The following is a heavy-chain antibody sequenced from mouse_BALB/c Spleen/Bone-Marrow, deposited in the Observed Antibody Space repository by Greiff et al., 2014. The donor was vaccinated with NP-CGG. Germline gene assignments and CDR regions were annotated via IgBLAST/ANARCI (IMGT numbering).Heavy chain of an antibody. D-gene: IGHD1-2*01. CDR2: IWAGGST. V-gene: IGHV2-9*02. CDR3: ARGSTTATFAY. CDR1: GFSLTSYG. J-gene: IGHJ3*01. Sequence: VQLVESGPGLVAPSQSLSITCTVSGFSLTSYGVHWVRQPPGKGLEWLGVIWAGGSTNCNSALMSRLSISKDNSKSQVFLKMNSLQTDDTAMYYCARGSTTATFAYWGQGTLVTVSA.